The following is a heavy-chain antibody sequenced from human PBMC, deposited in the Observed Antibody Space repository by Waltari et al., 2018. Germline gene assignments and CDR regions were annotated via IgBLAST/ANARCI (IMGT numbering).Heavy chain of an antibody. CDR1: AFTSRTNY. CDR3: ARNPRYDSPD. D-gene: IGHD3-22*01. J-gene: IGHJ4*02. V-gene: IGHV3-66*02. Sequence: EVQLEESGGGLVQPGGSLRIPCAASAFTSRTNYMSWVRQAPGKGLEWVSLIYSGGYTQYADSVKGRFTISRDNSKNTLYLQMNSLRVEDTAVYYCARNPRYDSPDWGQGTLVTVSS. CDR2: IYSGGYT.